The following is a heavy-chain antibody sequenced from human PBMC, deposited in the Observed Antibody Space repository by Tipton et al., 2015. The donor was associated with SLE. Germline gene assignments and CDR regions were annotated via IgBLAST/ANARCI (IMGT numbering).Heavy chain of an antibody. CDR2: INHSGST. CDR1: GGSFSGYY. V-gene: IGHV4-34*01. D-gene: IGHD1-1*01. Sequence: GLVKPSETLSLTCAVYGGSFSGYYWSWIRQPPGKGLEWIGEINHSGSTKYNPSLKSRVTISVDTSKNQFSLKLTSVTAADTAVYYCATGRTVYYYYMDVWRKGTTVTVSS. J-gene: IGHJ6*03. CDR3: ATGRTVYYYYMDV.